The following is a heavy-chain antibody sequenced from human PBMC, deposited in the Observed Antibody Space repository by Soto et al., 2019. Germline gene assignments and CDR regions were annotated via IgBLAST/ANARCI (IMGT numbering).Heavy chain of an antibody. CDR1: AGTISGYA. CDR3: ARELQKSYLDTAMVTSAFDI. Sequence: SVKGSCNAAAGTISGYAVVWGRQAPGEGLEWWGGIIPIFGTANNAQKFEGRVTTTADESTSTAYMELSNLRSEDTAVYYCARELQKSYLDTAMVTSAFDIWGQGTMVTVSS. V-gene: IGHV1-69*13. J-gene: IGHJ3*02. CDR2: IIPIFGTA. D-gene: IGHD5-18*01.